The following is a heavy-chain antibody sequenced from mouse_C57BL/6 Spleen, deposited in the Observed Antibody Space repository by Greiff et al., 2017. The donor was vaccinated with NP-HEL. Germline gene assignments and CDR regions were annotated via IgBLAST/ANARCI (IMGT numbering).Heavy chain of an antibody. J-gene: IGHJ2*01. Sequence: VQRVESGPELVKPGASVKISCKASGYAFSSSWMNWVKQRPGKGLEWIGRIYPGDGDTNYNGKFKGKATLTADKSSSTAYMQLSSLTSEDSAVYFCARSVYGSSHYFDYWGQGTTLTVSS. V-gene: IGHV1-82*01. D-gene: IGHD1-1*01. CDR2: IYPGDGDT. CDR1: GYAFSSSW. CDR3: ARSVYGSSHYFDY.